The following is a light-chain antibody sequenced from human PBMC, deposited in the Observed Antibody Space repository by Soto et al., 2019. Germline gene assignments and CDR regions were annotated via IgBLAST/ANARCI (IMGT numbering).Light chain of an antibody. J-gene: IGKJ5*01. Sequence: AIRMTQSPSSLSASTGDRVTITCRASQGINSYLAWYQQKPGKAHKLLIYAAFSLQSGVPSRFSGSGSGTDFTLTISCLQSEDFATYDCQQYYSLITFGQGTRLEIK. CDR3: QQYYSLIT. CDR2: AAF. CDR1: QGINSY. V-gene: IGKV1-8*01.